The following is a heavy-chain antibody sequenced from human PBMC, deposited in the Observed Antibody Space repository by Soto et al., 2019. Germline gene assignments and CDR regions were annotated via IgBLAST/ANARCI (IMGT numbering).Heavy chain of an antibody. D-gene: IGHD3-22*01. J-gene: IGHJ5*02. Sequence: GASVKVSCKASGGTFSSYTISWVRQATGQGLEWMGRIIPILGIANYAQKFQGRVTITADKSTSTAYMELSSLRSEDTAVYYCASSNYYDNSGYWNPQIKWFDPWGQGTLVTSPQ. CDR3: ASSNYYDNSGYWNPQIKWFDP. CDR2: IIPILGIA. V-gene: IGHV1-69*02. CDR1: GGTFSSYT.